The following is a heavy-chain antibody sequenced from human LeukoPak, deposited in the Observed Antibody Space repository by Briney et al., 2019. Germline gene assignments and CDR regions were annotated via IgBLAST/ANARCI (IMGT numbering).Heavy chain of an antibody. Sequence: PGGSLRLSCAASGFTFSDYYMSWIRQAPGKGLEWVSYISSSGSTIYYADSVKGRFTISRDNAKNSLYLQMNSLRAEDTAVYYCARFGAYSGCEYYYYGMDVWGQGTTVTVSS. V-gene: IGHV3-11*01. J-gene: IGHJ6*02. CDR3: ARFGAYSGCEYYYYGMDV. CDR2: ISSSGSTI. CDR1: GFTFSDYY. D-gene: IGHD5-12*01.